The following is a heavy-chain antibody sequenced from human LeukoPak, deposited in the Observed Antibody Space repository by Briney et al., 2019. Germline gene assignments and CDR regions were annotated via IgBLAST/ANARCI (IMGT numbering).Heavy chain of an antibody. V-gene: IGHV3-74*01. D-gene: IGHD2-21*02. CDR1: EFNFFSYG. Sequence: GGSLRLSCVASEFNFFSYGMQWVRQAPGKGLVWVSRIFTDGSTASYADSVKGRFTISRDNAKNTLYLQMNSLRAEDTAVYYCARELPREVTLDYWGQGTLVTVSP. CDR2: IFTDGSTA. CDR3: ARELPREVTLDY. J-gene: IGHJ4*01.